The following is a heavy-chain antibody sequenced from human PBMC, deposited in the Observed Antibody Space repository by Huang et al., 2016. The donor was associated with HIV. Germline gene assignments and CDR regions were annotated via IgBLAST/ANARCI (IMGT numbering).Heavy chain of an antibody. Sequence: QVQLVQSGAEVKRPGASVKVSCKASGDSVTGHFIHWVRQAPGQGLEGMGRIDPTSGAIKWASRFQGRVSMTRDKSIGTAYMELSGLRSDDTAVFFCAREAWASGVAHYFDYWGPGTLVTVSS. CDR1: GDSVTGHF. CDR3: AREAWASGVAHYFDY. J-gene: IGHJ4*02. CDR2: IDPTSGAI. D-gene: IGHD3-10*01. V-gene: IGHV1-2*06.